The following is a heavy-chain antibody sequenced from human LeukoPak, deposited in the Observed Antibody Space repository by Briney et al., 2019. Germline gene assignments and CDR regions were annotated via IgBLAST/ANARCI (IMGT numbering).Heavy chain of an antibody. CDR3: ARDKIEGPTKLDC. CDR1: GFTFSSYW. Sequence: PGGSLRLSCAASGFTFSSYWMSWFRQAPGKGLEWVANIKQDESEKYYVDSVKGRFTISRDNAKNSLYLQMNSLRAEDTAVYYCARDKIEGPTKLDCWGQGILVTVSS. V-gene: IGHV3-7*01. J-gene: IGHJ4*02. CDR2: IKQDESEK. D-gene: IGHD1-1*01.